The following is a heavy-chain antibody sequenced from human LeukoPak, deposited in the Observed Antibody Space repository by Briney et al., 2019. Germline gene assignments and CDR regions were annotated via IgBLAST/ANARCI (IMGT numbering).Heavy chain of an antibody. V-gene: IGHV3-73*01. CDR2: IRSKANSYAT. Sequence: PGGSLRLSCAASGFTFSGSAMHWVRQASGKGLEWVGRIRSKANSYATAYAASVKGRFTISRDDSKKTAYLQMNSLKTEDTAVYYCTRLSYYYDSSGSYWGQGTLVTVSS. CDR1: GFTFSGSA. CDR3: TRLSYYYDSSGSY. J-gene: IGHJ4*02. D-gene: IGHD3-22*01.